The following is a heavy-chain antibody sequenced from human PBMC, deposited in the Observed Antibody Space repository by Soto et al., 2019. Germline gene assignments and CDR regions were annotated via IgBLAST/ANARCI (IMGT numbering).Heavy chain of an antibody. V-gene: IGHV4-4*02. CDR2: IYHSGAT. CDR3: AREGLGLAFDS. J-gene: IGHJ5*01. D-gene: IGHD6-19*01. Sequence: QVQLQERGPGLVRPSGTLSLTCAVSGDSMNNNNWWSWVRQSPRKGLEWIAEIYHSGATNYNPSLQSRVTISRDKSEKQFSLKLNSVTAADTAVYYCAREGLGLAFDSWGQGALVTVSS. CDR1: GDSMNNNNW.